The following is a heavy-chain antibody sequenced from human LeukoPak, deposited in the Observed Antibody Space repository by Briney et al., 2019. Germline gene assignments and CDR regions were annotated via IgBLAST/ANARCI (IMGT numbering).Heavy chain of an antibody. J-gene: IGHJ6*03. CDR3: ARGGSYNSYYYMDV. V-gene: IGHV1-3*03. CDR1: GYTFTSYA. CDR2: INCGNADT. Sequence: ASVKVSCKASGYTFTSYAIHWVRQPPGQSLEWMGWINCGNADTKYSQEFQDRVNITRDTSASTAYMDLSSLRSEDMAVYYCARGGSYNSYYYMDVWGNGTTVTVSS. D-gene: IGHD1-26*01.